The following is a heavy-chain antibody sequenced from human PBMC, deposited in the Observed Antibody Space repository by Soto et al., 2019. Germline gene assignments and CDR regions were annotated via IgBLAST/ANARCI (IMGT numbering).Heavy chain of an antibody. CDR1: GYTVSIYG. Sequence: GWSMELGSASSGYTVSIYGIPGVRKNQGKGLVWVAVISYDGSHKFYADSVKGRFTLSRDVSKGTLYLQMNSLRAEDTAVYYCAKELFPQTVLDSSSPWGDYWGPGTLVTVSS. CDR2: ISYDGSHK. V-gene: IGHV3-30*18. CDR3: AKELFPQTVLDSSSPWGDY. D-gene: IGHD3-22*01. J-gene: IGHJ4*02.